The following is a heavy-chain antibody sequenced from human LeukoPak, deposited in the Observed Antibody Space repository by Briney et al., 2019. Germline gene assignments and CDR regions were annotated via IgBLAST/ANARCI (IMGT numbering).Heavy chain of an antibody. Sequence: ASVKVSCKASGYTFATYYMHWVRQAPGQGLEWMGIINPSGGSTSYAQKFQGRVTMTRDTSTSTVYMELSSLRSEDTAVYYCHGIAVAGIDYWGQGTLVTVSS. J-gene: IGHJ4*02. CDR1: GYTFATYY. CDR3: HGIAVAGIDY. CDR2: INPSGGST. D-gene: IGHD6-19*01. V-gene: IGHV1-46*01.